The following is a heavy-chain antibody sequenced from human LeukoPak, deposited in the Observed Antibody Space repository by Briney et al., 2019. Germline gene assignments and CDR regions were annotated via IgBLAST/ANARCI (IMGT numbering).Heavy chain of an antibody. D-gene: IGHD6-19*01. CDR2: IYYSGST. CDR1: GGSISSYY. J-gene: IGHJ4*02. V-gene: IGHV4-39*01. CDR3: ARSLYFVAVAGKEYYFDY. Sequence: SETLSLTCTVSGGSISSYYWGWIRQPPGKGLEWIGSIYYSGSTYYNPSLKSRVTISVDTSKNQFSLKLSSVTAADTAVYYCARSLYFVAVAGKEYYFDYWGQGTLVTVSS.